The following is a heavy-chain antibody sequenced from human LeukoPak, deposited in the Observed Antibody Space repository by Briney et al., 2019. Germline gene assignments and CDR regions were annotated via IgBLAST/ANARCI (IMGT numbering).Heavy chain of an antibody. Sequence: PGRSLRLSCAASGFTFSSYGMHWVRQAPGKGLEWVAVIWYDGSNKYYADSVKGRFTISRDNSKNTLYLQMNSLRAEDTAVYYCARRFLRYCSGGSCYGMDVWGQGTTVTVSS. J-gene: IGHJ6*02. CDR3: ARRFLRYCSGGSCYGMDV. CDR1: GFTFSSYG. V-gene: IGHV3-33*01. D-gene: IGHD2-15*01. CDR2: IWYDGSNK.